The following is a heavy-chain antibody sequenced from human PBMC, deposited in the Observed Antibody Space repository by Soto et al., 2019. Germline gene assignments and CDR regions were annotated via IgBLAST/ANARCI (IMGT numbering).Heavy chain of an antibody. CDR2: IYSSGNT. V-gene: IGHV4-4*07. Sequence: PSETLSLTCTVSGGAISSYYWTWIRQPAGKGLEWIGRIYSSGNTKYNPPLKGRVTMSLDMSKNQFSLRLTSVTAADTAVYYCARGQRFSDWFDPWGPGTLVTVSS. J-gene: IGHJ5*02. CDR1: GGAISSYY. D-gene: IGHD3-3*01. CDR3: ARGQRFSDWFDP.